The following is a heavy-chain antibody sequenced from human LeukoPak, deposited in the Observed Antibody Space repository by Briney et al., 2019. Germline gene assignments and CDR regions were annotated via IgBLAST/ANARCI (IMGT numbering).Heavy chain of an antibody. J-gene: IGHJ4*02. V-gene: IGHV1-8*01. Sequence: ASVKVSCKASGYTFTSYDINWVRQAPGQGLEWMGWMNPNSGNTGYAQKFQGRVTMTRNTSISTAYMELSSLRSEDTAVYYCARVLFGYGDTDYWGQGTLVTVSS. D-gene: IGHD4-17*01. CDR1: GYTFTSYD. CDR3: ARVLFGYGDTDY. CDR2: MNPNSGNT.